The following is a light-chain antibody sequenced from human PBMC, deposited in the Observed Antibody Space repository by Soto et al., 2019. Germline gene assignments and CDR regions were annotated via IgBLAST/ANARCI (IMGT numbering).Light chain of an antibody. V-gene: IGLV2-23*02. CDR2: EVN. J-gene: IGLJ3*02. CDR1: RSDVGNYNL. CDR3: CSYAGSDTWA. Sequence: QSVLTQPASVSGSPGQSITISCAGTRSDVGNYNLVSWYQQHPGKAPKLMIYEVNKRPSGVSYRYSGSKSGNTASLTISGLQAEDEADYYCCSYAGSDTWAFGGGTKLTVL.